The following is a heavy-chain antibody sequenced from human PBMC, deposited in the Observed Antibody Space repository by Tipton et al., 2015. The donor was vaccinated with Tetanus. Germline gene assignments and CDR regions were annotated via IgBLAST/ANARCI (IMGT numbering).Heavy chain of an antibody. Sequence: SLRLSCAAPGFSFSTYNFHWVRQAPGKGLEWVAVIWYDGTTEYYADSVKGRFTISRDNSKNTLFLQMNSLRAEDTAVYYCARETSLTTSYWGQGTLVTVSS. D-gene: IGHD4-17*01. V-gene: IGHV3-33*01. J-gene: IGHJ1*01. CDR3: ARETSLTTSY. CDR2: IWYDGTTE. CDR1: GFSFSTYN.